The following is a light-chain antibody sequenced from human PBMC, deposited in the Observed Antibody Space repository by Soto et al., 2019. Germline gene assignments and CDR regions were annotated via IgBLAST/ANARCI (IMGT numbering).Light chain of an antibody. J-gene: IGKJ5*01. Sequence: DIQMTQSPSIVSPSVGDIVAITLRASRSISDWLAWYKQKPGKAPELLIFDASNLKSGVSSRFSGSGSGTEFTLTISRLQPDDVATYYCQHYNTYSVTFGQGTRLEI. CDR1: RSISDW. CDR2: DAS. V-gene: IGKV1-5*01. CDR3: QHYNTYSVT.